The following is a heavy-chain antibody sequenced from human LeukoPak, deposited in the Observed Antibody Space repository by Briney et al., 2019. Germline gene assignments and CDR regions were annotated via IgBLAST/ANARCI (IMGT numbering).Heavy chain of an antibody. CDR2: ISGSGGST. CDR1: GFTFSSYA. D-gene: IGHD1-26*01. CDR3: ARDPYSGGYGNYYYYYMDV. Sequence: GGSLRLSCAASGFTFSSYAMSWVRQAPGKGLEWVSAISGSGGSTYYADSVKGRFTISRDNSKNTLYLQMNSLRAEDTAVYYCARDPYSGGYGNYYYYYMDVWGKGTTVTISS. J-gene: IGHJ6*03. V-gene: IGHV3-23*01.